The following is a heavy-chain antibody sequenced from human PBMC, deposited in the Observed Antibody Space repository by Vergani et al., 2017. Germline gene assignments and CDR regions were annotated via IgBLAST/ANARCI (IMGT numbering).Heavy chain of an antibody. J-gene: IGHJ4*02. CDR2: IYPGDSDT. CDR1: GYSFTSYW. V-gene: IGHV5-51*01. D-gene: IGHD6-13*01. Sequence: EVQLVQSGAEVKKPGESLKISCKGSGYSFTSYWIGWVRQMPGKGLEWMGIIYPGDSDTKYSPSFQGQVTISADKSISTAYLQWSSLKASDTAMYYCARPGIAAANPYYFDYWGQGTLVTVSS. CDR3: ARPGIAAANPYYFDY.